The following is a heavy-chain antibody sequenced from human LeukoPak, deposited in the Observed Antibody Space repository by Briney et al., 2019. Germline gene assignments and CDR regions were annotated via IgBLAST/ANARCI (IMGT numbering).Heavy chain of an antibody. CDR2: INHSGST. D-gene: IGHD3-3*01. V-gene: IGHV4-39*01. CDR1: GGSISSSSYY. J-gene: IGHJ4*02. CDR3: ASGGEITIFGY. Sequence: SETLSLTCTVSGGSISSSSYYWGWIRQPPGKGLEWIGEINHSGSTNYNPSLKSRVTISVDTSKNQFSLKLSSVTAADTAVYYCASGGEITIFGYWGQGTLVTVSS.